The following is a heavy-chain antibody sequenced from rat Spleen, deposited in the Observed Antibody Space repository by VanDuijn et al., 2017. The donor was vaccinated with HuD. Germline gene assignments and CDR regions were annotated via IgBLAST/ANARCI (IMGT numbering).Heavy chain of an antibody. CDR1: GFTFSDYA. J-gene: IGHJ2*01. D-gene: IGHD1-6*01. CDR3: ARHVSVYYGLAPYYFDY. CDR2: ISYDGSKT. Sequence: EVQLVESGGGLLQPGRSLKLSCAASGFTFSDYAMAWVRQAPTKGLEWVATISYDGSKTYYRDSVKGRFTISRDNAKSTLYLQMNSLRSEDTATYYCARHVSVYYGLAPYYFDYWGQGVMVTVSS. V-gene: IGHV5-29*01.